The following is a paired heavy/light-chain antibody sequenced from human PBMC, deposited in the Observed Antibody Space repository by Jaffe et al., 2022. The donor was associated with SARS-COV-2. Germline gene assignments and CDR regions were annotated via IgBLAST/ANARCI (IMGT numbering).Light chain of an antibody. CDR2: GAS. CDR1: QSVSSSY. CDR3: QQYGSSSFT. J-gene: IGKJ4*01. V-gene: IGKV3-20*01. Sequence: EIVLMQSPGTLSLSPGERATLSCRASQSVSSSYLAWYQQKPGQAPRLLIYGASSRATGIPDRFSGSGSGTDFTLTISRLEPEDFAVYYCQQYGSSSFTFGGGTKVEIK.
Heavy chain of an antibody. CDR1: GGSISSSSYY. V-gene: IGHV4-39*01. J-gene: IGHJ4*02. CDR2: IYYTGSA. D-gene: IGHD1-26*01. Sequence: QLQLQESGPGLVKPSETLSLTCTVSGGSISSSSYYWGWIRQPPGKGLEWIGSIYYTGSAYYSPSLKSRVTISVDTSKNQFSLKLRSVTAADTAVYYCAHSGSHYAFDYWGQGTLVTVSS. CDR3: AHSGSHYAFDY.